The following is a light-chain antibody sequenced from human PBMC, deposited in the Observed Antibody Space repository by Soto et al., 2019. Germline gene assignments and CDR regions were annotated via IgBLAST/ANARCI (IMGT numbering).Light chain of an antibody. CDR2: KAS. CDR3: QQYNSFPWT. V-gene: IGKV1-5*03. J-gene: IGKJ1*01. Sequence: DIQMTQSPSTLSASEGDRVTISCRASQSVSIWLAWYQQKPGRAPKLLIYKASSLETGVPSRFSGSGSGTHFTLTISSLQPDDFATYYCQQYNSFPWTFGQGTKVEIK. CDR1: QSVSIW.